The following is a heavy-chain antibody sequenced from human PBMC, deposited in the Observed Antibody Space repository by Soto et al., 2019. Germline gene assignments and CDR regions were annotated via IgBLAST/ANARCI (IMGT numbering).Heavy chain of an antibody. D-gene: IGHD1-1*01. Sequence: GGSLRLSCAASGFTFSSYWMSWVRQAPGKGLEWVANIKQDGSEKYYVDSVKGRFTISRDNAKNSLYLQMNSLRAEDTAVYYCARVSGTINPHFDYWGQGTLVTVSS. CDR3: ARVSGTINPHFDY. CDR1: GFTFSSYW. CDR2: IKQDGSEK. J-gene: IGHJ4*02. V-gene: IGHV3-7*05.